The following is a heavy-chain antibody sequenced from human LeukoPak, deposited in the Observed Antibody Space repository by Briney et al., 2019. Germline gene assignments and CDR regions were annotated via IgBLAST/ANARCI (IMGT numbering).Heavy chain of an antibody. CDR3: AKEDPTLGYYFDY. CDR2: IGSSEINT. V-gene: IGHV3-23*01. Sequence: PGGSLRLSCAASGFTFDTYALSWVRQAPGKGLEWVSAIGSSEINTYYSDSVKGRFTISRDNSKNTLYLQMNSLRADDTAVYYCAKEDPTLGYYFDYWGQGTLVTVSS. J-gene: IGHJ4*02. CDR1: GFTFDTYA. D-gene: IGHD7-27*01.